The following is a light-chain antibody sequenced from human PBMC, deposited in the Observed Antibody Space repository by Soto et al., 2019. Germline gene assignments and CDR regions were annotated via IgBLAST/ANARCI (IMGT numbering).Light chain of an antibody. CDR3: QQYNVYSWT. J-gene: IGKJ1*01. Sequence: DIQMTQSPASLSASVGDRFTITCRASQSISSYLNWYQQKPGKAPKLLIYAASSLQSGVPSRFSGSGSGTEFTLTISSLQPDDFATYYCQQYNVYSWTFGQGTKVDIK. V-gene: IGKV1-39*01. CDR2: AAS. CDR1: QSISSY.